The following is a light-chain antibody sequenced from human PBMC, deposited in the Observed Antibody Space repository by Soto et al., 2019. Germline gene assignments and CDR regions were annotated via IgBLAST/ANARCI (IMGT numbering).Light chain of an antibody. CDR3: QQYNSYAWT. J-gene: IGKJ1*01. CDR1: QSISSW. Sequence: DIQMTQSPSTLSPSVGDRATITCRASQSISSWLAWYQQKPGKAPKLLIYKASSLESGVPSRFSGSGSGTEFTLTISSLQPDDFATYYCQQYNSYAWTFGEGTKVEIK. CDR2: KAS. V-gene: IGKV1-5*03.